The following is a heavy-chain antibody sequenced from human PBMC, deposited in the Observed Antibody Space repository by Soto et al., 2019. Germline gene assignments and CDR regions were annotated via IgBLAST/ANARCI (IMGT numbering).Heavy chain of an antibody. Sequence: SETLSLTCTVSGGSISSGDYYWSWIRQPPGKGLEWIGYIYYSGSTYYNPSLKSRVTISVDTSKNQFSLKLSSVTAADTAVYYCAREDDSSGYPYYWGQGTLVTVPS. V-gene: IGHV4-30-4*01. J-gene: IGHJ4*02. CDR1: GGSISSGDYY. CDR3: AREDDSSGYPYY. D-gene: IGHD3-22*01. CDR2: IYYSGST.